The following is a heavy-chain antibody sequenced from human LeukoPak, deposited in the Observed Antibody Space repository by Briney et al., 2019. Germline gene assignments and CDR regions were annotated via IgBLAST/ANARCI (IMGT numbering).Heavy chain of an antibody. D-gene: IGHD6-19*01. CDR3: ARDRGGGWYVPDY. J-gene: IGHJ4*02. Sequence: GGAPRLSSGGSWFSFSTSGMHWGRQAPGKGAEGVAVIYYDGSDSYYGDSVKGRFTISRDNSKNTLYLQMNSLRAEDTAVYYCARDRGGGWYVPDYWGQGTLVTVSS. CDR1: WFSFSTSG. CDR2: IYYDGSDS. V-gene: IGHV3-33*01.